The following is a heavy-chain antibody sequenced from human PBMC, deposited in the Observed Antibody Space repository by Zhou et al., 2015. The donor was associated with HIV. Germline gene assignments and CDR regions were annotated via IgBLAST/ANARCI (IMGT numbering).Heavy chain of an antibody. CDR1: GGTFSNYA. CDR3: ASGVGYHYDSSGYYVV. J-gene: IGHJ1*01. D-gene: IGHD3-22*01. Sequence: QVQLVQSGAEVKKPGSSVKVSCKASGGTFSNYAITWVRQAPGQGLEWMGGIIPIFGTANYAQKFQGRVTITADESTSTAYMELSSLRSEDTAVYYCASGVGYHYDSSGYYVVWGQGNPWSPXPX. V-gene: IGHV1-69*01. CDR2: IIPIFGTA.